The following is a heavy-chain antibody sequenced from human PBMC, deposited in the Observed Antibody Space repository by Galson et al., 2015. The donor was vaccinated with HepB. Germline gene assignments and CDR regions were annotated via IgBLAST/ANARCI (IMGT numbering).Heavy chain of an antibody. V-gene: IGHV3-30*02. CDR3: AKDQDQGDSSGSFDY. CDR1: GFTFSSYG. Sequence: SLRLSCAASGFTFSSYGMHWVRQAPGKGLEWVAFIRYDGSNKYYADSVKGRFTISRDNSKNTLYLQMNSLRAEDTAVYYCAKDQDQGDSSGSFDYWGQGTLVTVSS. J-gene: IGHJ4*02. CDR2: IRYDGSNK. D-gene: IGHD3-22*01.